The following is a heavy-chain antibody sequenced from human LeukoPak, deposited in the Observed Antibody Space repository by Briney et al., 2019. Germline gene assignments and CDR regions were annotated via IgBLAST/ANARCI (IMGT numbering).Heavy chain of an antibody. J-gene: IGHJ4*02. Sequence: SETLSLTCAVSGYSISSGYYWGWIRQPPGKGLEWIGSIYHSGSTYYNPSLKSRVTISVDTSKNQFSLKLSSVTAADTAVYYCASDTYYYDSSGYYFFDYWGQGTLVTVSS. CDR1: GYSISSGYY. CDR3: ASDTYYYDSSGYYFFDY. D-gene: IGHD3-22*01. V-gene: IGHV4-38-2*01. CDR2: IYHSGST.